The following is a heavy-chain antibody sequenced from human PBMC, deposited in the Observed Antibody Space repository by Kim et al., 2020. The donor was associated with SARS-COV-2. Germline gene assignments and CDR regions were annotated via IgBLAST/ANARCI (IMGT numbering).Heavy chain of an antibody. J-gene: IGHJ4*02. Sequence: GGSLRLSCAVSGFTFSTYAMSWVRQAPGKGLEWVSAISASGDFTYYADSMKGRFTISRDNSKSTLYLQMNSLRAEDTAVYYCAKGVGRDTAMSNFDYWGQGTLVTVSS. V-gene: IGHV3-23*01. CDR2: ISASGDFT. D-gene: IGHD5-18*01. CDR3: AKGVGRDTAMSNFDY. CDR1: GFTFSTYA.